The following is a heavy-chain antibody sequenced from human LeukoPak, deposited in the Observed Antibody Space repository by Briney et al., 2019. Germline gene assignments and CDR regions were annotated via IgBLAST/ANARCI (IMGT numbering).Heavy chain of an antibody. V-gene: IGHV3-11*04. Sequence: GGSLRLSCAASGFTFSDYYMSWIRQAPGKGLEWISYISISGSTISYADSVKGRFTISRDNAKNSLYLQMNSLRADDTAVYYCARDRTLRYCSGGSCHSLEYWGQGTLVTVSS. CDR3: ARDRTLRYCSGGSCHSLEY. CDR2: ISISGSTI. CDR1: GFTFSDYY. D-gene: IGHD2-15*01. J-gene: IGHJ4*02.